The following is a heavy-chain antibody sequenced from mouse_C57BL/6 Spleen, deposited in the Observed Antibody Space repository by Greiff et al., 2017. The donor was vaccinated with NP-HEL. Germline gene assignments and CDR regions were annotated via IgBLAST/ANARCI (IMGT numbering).Heavy chain of an antibody. CDR1: GFTFTDYY. V-gene: IGHV7-3*01. CDR3: ARVWDPYWYFEV. CDR2: IRNKANGYTT. D-gene: IGHD4-1*01. J-gene: IGHJ1*03. Sequence: EVKLVESGGGLVQPGGSLSLSCAASGFTFTDYYMSWVRQPPGKALEWLGFIRNKANGYTTEYSASVKGRFTISRDNSQSILYLQMNALRAEDSATYYCARVWDPYWYFEVWGTGTTVTVSS.